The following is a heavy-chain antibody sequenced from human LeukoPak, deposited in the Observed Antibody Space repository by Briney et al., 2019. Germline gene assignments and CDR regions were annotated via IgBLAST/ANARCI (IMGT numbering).Heavy chain of an antibody. D-gene: IGHD5-24*01. CDR2: INHSGST. J-gene: IGHJ3*02. CDR3: ARDGYNYRAFDI. Sequence: SETLSLTCAVYGGSFSGYYWSWIRQPPGKGLEWIGEINHSGSTNYNPSLKSRVPISVDTSKNQFSLKLSSVTAADTAVYYCARDGYNYRAFDIWGQGTMVTVSS. V-gene: IGHV4-34*01. CDR1: GGSFSGYY.